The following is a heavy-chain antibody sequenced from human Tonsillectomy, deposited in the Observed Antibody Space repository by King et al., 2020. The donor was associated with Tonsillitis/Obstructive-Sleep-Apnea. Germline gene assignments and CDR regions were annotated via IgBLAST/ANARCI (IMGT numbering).Heavy chain of an antibody. CDR3: TTWRGSSGWYAFDI. Sequence: VQLVESGGGLVKPGGSLRLSCEGSGFTFSNAWMSWVRQAPGKGLEWVGRIKSKNDGGTTDYAAPVKGRFTISRDDSKNTLYLQMNSLKTEDTAVYYCTTWRGSSGWYAFDIWGQGTMVTVSS. CDR1: GFTFSNAW. V-gene: IGHV3-15*01. J-gene: IGHJ3*02. CDR2: IKSKNDGGTT. D-gene: IGHD6-19*01.